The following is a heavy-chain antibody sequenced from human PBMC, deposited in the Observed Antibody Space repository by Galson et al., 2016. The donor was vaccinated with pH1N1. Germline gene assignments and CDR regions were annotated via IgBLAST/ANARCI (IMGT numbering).Heavy chain of an antibody. CDR2: INPSGGNT. J-gene: IGHJ4*02. CDR1: GYTFTKYY. CDR3: ARWRSTLGVTGFDL. Sequence: SVKVSCKASGYTFTKYYMHWVRQAPGQGLEWMGIINPSGGNTVYAEKFQGRVTLTSDTPTTIAYMDLSNLTSEDTGVYYCARWRSTLGVTGFDLWGQGTLVTLSS. D-gene: IGHD3-10*01. V-gene: IGHV1-46*03.